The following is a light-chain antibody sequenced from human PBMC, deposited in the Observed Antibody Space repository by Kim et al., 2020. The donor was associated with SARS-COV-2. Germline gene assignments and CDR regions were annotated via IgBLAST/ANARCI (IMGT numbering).Light chain of an antibody. CDR1: QSMSAGY. J-gene: IGKJ2*03. CDR3: HHLTSSPYYS. Sequence: SPGERAALSCRASQSMSAGYLTWYQQKTGQAPRLLMYATSIRATGIPDRFSGSESGTDFILTINRLEPEDSAFYYCHHLTSSPYYSFGQGTKLEI. CDR2: ATS. V-gene: IGKV3-20*01.